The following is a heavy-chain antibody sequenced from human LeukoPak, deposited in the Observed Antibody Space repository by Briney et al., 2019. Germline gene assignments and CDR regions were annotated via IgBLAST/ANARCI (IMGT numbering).Heavy chain of an antibody. J-gene: IGHJ4*02. CDR1: GGSFSGYY. CDR2: INHSGST. V-gene: IGHV4-34*01. D-gene: IGHD1-26*01. Sequence: SETLSLTCAVYGGSFSGYYWSWIRQPPGKGLEWIGEINHSGSTNYNPSLKSRVTISVDTSKNQFSLKLSSVTAADTAVYYCASGHGGSYYFDYWGQGTLVTVSS. CDR3: ASGHGGSYYFDY.